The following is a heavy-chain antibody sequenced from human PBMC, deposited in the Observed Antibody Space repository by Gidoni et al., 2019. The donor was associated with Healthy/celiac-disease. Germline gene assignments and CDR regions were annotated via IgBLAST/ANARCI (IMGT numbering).Heavy chain of an antibody. CDR3: ARPQPAGTIINWFDP. Sequence: QVQLQQWGAGLLKPSETLSLTCAVYGGSFSGYYWSWIRPPPGKGLEWIGEINHSGSTNYNPSLKSRVTISVDTSKNQFSLKLSSVTAADTAVYYCARPQPAGTIINWFDPWGQGTLVTVSS. V-gene: IGHV4-34*01. CDR2: INHSGST. CDR1: GGSFSGYY. J-gene: IGHJ5*02. D-gene: IGHD6-13*01.